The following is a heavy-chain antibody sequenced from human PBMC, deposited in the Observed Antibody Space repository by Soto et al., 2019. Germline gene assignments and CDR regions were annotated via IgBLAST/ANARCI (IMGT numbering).Heavy chain of an antibody. J-gene: IGHJ5*02. V-gene: IGHV3-23*01. CDR3: AKRSSGNWFDP. D-gene: IGHD3-10*01. CDR1: GLTFSSYA. Sequence: EVQLLESGGGLVQPGGFLRLSCAASGLTFSSYAMSWVRQAPGKGLEWVSVISGSGGSTYYADSVKGRFTISRDNSKNTLYLQMNSLRAEDTAVYYCAKRSSGNWFDPWGQGTLVTVSS. CDR2: ISGSGGST.